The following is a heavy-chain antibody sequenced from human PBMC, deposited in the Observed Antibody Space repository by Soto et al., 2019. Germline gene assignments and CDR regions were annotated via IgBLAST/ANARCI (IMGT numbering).Heavy chain of an antibody. J-gene: IGHJ3*02. CDR1: GFTFSSYD. CDR3: ARGGNRPNAFDI. Sequence: GVSLRLSCAASGFTFSSYDMHWVRQATGKGLEWVSAIGTAGDTYYPGSVKGRFTISRENAKNSLYLQMNSLRAGDTAVYYCARGGNRPNAFDIWGQGTMVTVSS. V-gene: IGHV3-13*01. D-gene: IGHD4-4*01. CDR2: IGTAGDT.